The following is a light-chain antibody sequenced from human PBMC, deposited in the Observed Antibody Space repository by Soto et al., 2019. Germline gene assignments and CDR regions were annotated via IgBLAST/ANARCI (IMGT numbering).Light chain of an antibody. V-gene: IGKV3-15*01. CDR1: QGVTTN. J-gene: IGKJ5*01. Sequence: EFVLTQSPGTLSLSPGERATLSCRAGQGVTTNFAWYQQKSGQSPRLLIYDVSIRATGVPARFSGTGSETDFTLTISGLQSEDSAVYFCQQYNNWPFSFGQGTRLEIK. CDR2: DVS. CDR3: QQYNNWPFS.